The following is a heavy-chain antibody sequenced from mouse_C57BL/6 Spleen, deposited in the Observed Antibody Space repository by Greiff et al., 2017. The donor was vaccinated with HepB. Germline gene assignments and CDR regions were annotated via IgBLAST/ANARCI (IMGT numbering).Heavy chain of an antibody. CDR1: GFTFSDYY. CDR3: AREDYYSNYAWFAY. CDR2: INYDGSST. V-gene: IGHV5-16*01. D-gene: IGHD2-5*01. J-gene: IGHJ3*01. Sequence: VQLKESEGGLVQPGSSMKLSCTASGFTFSDYYMAWVRQVPEKGLEWVANINYDGSSTYYLDSLKSRFIISRDNAKNILYLQMSSLKSEDTATYYCAREDYYSNYAWFAYWGQGTLVTVSA.